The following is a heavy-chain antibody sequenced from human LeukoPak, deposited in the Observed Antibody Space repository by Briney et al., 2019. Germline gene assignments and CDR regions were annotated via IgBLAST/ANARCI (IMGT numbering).Heavy chain of an antibody. CDR1: GGSIKKSSHY. J-gene: IGHJ4*02. CDR2: IYYSGST. V-gene: IGHV4-39*07. CDR3: ARDLGARFES. D-gene: IGHD3-16*01. Sequence: PSETLSLTCNVSGGSIKKSSHYWGWIRQPPEKGLEWIGSIYYSGSTYYNPSLKSRVTISVNTSKNQFSLKLSSVTTSDTALYYCARDLGARFESWGQGILVTVSS.